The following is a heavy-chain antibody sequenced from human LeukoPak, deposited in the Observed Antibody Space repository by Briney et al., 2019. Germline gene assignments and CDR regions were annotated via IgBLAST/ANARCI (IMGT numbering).Heavy chain of an antibody. CDR2: ISAYNGNT. CDR3: ARDSGYSYGYTLFDY. D-gene: IGHD5-18*01. Sequence: ASVKVSCKASGYTFTSYGISWVRQAPGQGLEWMGWISAYNGNTNYAQKLQGRVTMTTDTSTSTAYMELRSLGSDDTAVYYCARDSGYSYGYTLFDYWGQGTLVTVSS. V-gene: IGHV1-18*01. J-gene: IGHJ4*02. CDR1: GYTFTSYG.